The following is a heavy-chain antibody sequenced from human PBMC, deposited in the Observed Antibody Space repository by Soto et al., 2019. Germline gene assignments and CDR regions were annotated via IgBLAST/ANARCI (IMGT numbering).Heavy chain of an antibody. CDR2: IDPSDSYT. V-gene: IGHV5-10-1*01. CDR1: GYSFTSYW. D-gene: IGHD3-10*01. J-gene: IGHJ6*02. Sequence: GESLKISCKGSGYSFTSYWISWVRQMPGKGLEWMGRIDPSDSYTNYSPSFQGHVTISADKSISTAYLQWSSLKASDTAMYYCAGFIGSPPPPHYGMDVWGQGTTVTVSS. CDR3: AGFIGSPPPPHYGMDV.